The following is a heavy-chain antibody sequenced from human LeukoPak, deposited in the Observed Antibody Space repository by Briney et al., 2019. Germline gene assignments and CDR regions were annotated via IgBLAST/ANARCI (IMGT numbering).Heavy chain of an antibody. J-gene: IGHJ5*02. V-gene: IGHV4-30-2*01. CDR2: IYHSGST. D-gene: IGHD6-13*01. CDR1: GGSISSGGYS. Sequence: PSETLSLTCAVSGGSISSGGYSWSWIRQPPGKGLEWIGYIYHSGSTYYNPSLKSRVTISVDRSKNQFSLKLSSVTAADTAVYYCAAAAAGQNWFDPWGQGTLVTVSS. CDR3: AAAAAGQNWFDP.